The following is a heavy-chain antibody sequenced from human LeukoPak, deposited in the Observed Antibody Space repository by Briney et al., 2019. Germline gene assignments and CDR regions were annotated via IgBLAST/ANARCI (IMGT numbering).Heavy chain of an antibody. J-gene: IGHJ4*02. V-gene: IGHV3-33*06. CDR1: GFTFSSYG. CDR2: IWYDGSNK. CDR3: AKSYGMVATNTFDY. Sequence: GRSLRLSCAASGFTFSSYGMHWVGQAPGKGLEWVAGIWYDGSNKYYADSVKGRFTISRDNSKNTLYLQMNSLRAEDTAVYYCAKSYGMVATNTFDYCGQGTLVTVSS. D-gene: IGHD5-12*01.